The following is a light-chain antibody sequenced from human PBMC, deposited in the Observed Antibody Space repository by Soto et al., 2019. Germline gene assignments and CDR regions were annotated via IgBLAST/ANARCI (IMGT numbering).Light chain of an antibody. CDR2: GDN. CDR1: SSNIGSFYD. Sequence: QAVVTQPPSVSGAPGQRVTIPCTGSSSNIGSFYDVHWYQQLPGTVPKLLIYGDNNRPSGVPDRFSGSKSGTAASLAITGLQADDEADYSCQSYDNILNHVGFGGGTKVTVL. J-gene: IGLJ2*01. V-gene: IGLV1-40*01. CDR3: QSYDNILNHVG.